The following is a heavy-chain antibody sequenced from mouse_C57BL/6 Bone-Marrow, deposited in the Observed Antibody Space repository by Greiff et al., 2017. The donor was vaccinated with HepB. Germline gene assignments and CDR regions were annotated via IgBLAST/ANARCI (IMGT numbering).Heavy chain of an antibody. V-gene: IGHV1-64*01. CDR3: ARVNLLWLRGFDY. J-gene: IGHJ2*01. D-gene: IGHD2-2*01. CDR1: GYTFTSYW. CDR2: IHPNSGST. Sequence: QVQLKQPGAELVKPGASVKLSCKASGYTFTSYWMHWVKQRPGQGLEWIGMIHPNSGSTNYNEKFKSKATLTVDKSSSTAYMQLSSLTSEDPAVYYCARVNLLWLRGFDYWGQGTALPVSS.